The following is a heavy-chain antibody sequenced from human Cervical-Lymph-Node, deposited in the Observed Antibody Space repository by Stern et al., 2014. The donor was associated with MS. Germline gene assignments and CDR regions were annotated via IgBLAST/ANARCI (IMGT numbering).Heavy chain of an antibody. J-gene: IGHJ4*02. D-gene: IGHD4-11*01. V-gene: IGHV5-51*01. CDR2: IYPGDSAT. Sequence: MQLVQSGAEVKKPGASLKISCKGSGYSFTSYWIGWVRQVPGQGLEWMGIIYPGDSATRYRPSFQGQVTISADKSTSTSYLQWSSLKASDTAMYYCARHAPAGYSPFDYWGQGTLVTVSS. CDR3: ARHAPAGYSPFDY. CDR1: GYSFTSYW.